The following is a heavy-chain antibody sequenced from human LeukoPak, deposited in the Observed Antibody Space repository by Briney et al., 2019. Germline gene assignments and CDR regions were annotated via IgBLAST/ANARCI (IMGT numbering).Heavy chain of an antibody. CDR3: ARGYSGYDIPPFDP. D-gene: IGHD5-12*01. CDR1: GFTFSSYS. Sequence: KPGGSLRLSCAASGFTFSSYSMNWVRQAPGKGLEWVSSISSSSSYMYYADSVKGRFTISRDNAKNSLYLQMNSLRAEDTAVYYCARGYSGYDIPPFDPWGQGTLVTVSS. CDR2: ISSSSSYM. J-gene: IGHJ5*02. V-gene: IGHV3-21*01.